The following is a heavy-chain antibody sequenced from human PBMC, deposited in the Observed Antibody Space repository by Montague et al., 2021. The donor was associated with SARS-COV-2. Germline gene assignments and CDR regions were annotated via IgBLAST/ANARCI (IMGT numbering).Heavy chain of an antibody. CDR1: GGSISSSSYY. D-gene: IGHD3-9*01. CDR3: ARLPYDNSYGMDV. Sequence: SETLSLTCTVSGGSISSSSYYWVWIRQPPGKGLEWIGYIDYSGSTNYNPSLQSRVIISVDRSKIQFSLKLNSVTAADTAIYYCARLPYDNSYGMDVWGQGTTVTVSS. J-gene: IGHJ6*02. CDR2: IDYSGST. V-gene: IGHV4-61*05.